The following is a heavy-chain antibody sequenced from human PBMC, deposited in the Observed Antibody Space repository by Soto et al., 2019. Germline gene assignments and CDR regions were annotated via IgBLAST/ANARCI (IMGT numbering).Heavy chain of an antibody. CDR3: ARARMQLWPNYYDDGLDV. D-gene: IGHD5-18*01. J-gene: IGHJ6*02. Sequence: EVQLVESGGGLVQPGGSLRLSCAASGFTVSTNFMTWVRQAPGKGREWVSVIYSGGSTFYADSVKGRFTITRDNSKNTVYFQMNSLRVEDTAVYYCARARMQLWPNYYDDGLDVWGQGTTVTVSS. V-gene: IGHV3-66*01. CDR2: IYSGGST. CDR1: GFTVSTNF.